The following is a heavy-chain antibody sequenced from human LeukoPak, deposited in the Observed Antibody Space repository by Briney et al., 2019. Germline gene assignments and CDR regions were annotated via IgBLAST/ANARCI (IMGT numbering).Heavy chain of an antibody. J-gene: IGHJ4*02. CDR3: ARGTSMGLSYGLVY. D-gene: IGHD3-10*01. CDR2: ISYDGSKK. V-gene: IGHV3-30*04. CDR1: GFIFSSYA. Sequence: GGSLRLSCAASGFIFSSYAVHWVRQAPGKGLEWMAVISYDGSKKYYAHSVRGRFTISRDNSKNTLFLQMNSLRTEDTAVYYCARGTSMGLSYGLVYWGQGTLVTVSS.